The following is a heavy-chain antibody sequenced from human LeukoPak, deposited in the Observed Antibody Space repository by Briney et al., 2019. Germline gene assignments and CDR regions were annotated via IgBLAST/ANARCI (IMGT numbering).Heavy chain of an antibody. CDR2: MYTLGNT. CDR3: AKERFYSGSPRAFDI. V-gene: IGHV3-53*01. CDR1: GFTVSTNY. D-gene: IGHD1-26*01. Sequence: GGSLRLSCAASGFTVSTNYMTWIRQAPGKGLEWVSVMYTLGNTNYADSVRGRFTISRDNSKNTLYLQMNSLRAEDTAIYYCAKERFYSGSPRAFDIWGQGTVVTVSS. J-gene: IGHJ3*02.